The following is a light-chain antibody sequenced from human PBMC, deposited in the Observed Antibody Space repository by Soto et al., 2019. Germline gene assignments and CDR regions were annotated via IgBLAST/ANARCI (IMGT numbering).Light chain of an antibody. CDR3: QQYSRSRT. J-gene: IGKJ1*01. V-gene: IGKV3-20*01. CDR2: GAS. Sequence: EIVLTQSPGTLSLSPGERATLSCRASQSVSSSYLAWYQQKPGQAPRLLIYGASSRATGIPDRFSGGGSGTDFTLTISRLEPEDFAVYYCQQYSRSRTFGQGTKVEIK. CDR1: QSVSSSY.